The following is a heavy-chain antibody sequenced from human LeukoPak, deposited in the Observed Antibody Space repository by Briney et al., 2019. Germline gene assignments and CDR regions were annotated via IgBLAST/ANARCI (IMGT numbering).Heavy chain of an antibody. CDR1: GFTFSSYA. CDR2: ISVAGYST. Sequence: GGSLRLSCVASGFTFSSYAMSWVRQAPGKGLEWVSPISVAGYSTYYADSVKGRFTISRDNSKNSLYMQMNSLRADDTAVYYCPKGAGSSGYYPEYWGQGALVTVS. J-gene: IGHJ4*02. D-gene: IGHD3-22*01. V-gene: IGHV3-23*01. CDR3: PKGAGSSGYYPEY.